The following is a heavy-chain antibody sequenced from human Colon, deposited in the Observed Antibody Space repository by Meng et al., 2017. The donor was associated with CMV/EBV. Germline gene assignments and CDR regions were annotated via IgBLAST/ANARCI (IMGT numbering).Heavy chain of an antibody. CDR2: INPKSGDT. V-gene: IGHV1-2*02. CDR3: ARDLWSGSSDYFDY. Sequence: HVQLVQAGVEVKKPGAQVKVSCKASGYTFTGFYIQWVRQAPGQGLEWMGWINPKSGDTIYEQKFQGRVTMTRDTSISTVYMDLNSLRSDDTAVYFCARDLWSGSSDYFDYWGQGTLVTVSS. D-gene: IGHD3-3*01. J-gene: IGHJ4*02. CDR1: GYTFTGFY.